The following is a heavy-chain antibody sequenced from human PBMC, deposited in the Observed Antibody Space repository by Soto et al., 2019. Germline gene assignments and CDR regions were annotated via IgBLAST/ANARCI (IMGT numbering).Heavy chain of an antibody. V-gene: IGHV1-69*01. D-gene: IGHD1-26*01. CDR1: GGTFSSYS. Sequence: QVQLVQSGAEVKKPGSSVKVSCKASGGTFSSYSINWVRQAPGQGLEWMGEIIPIFGTANYAQKFQGRVTITADESTSTAYMELSSLRSGDTAVYYCGRDGGRQSGGNDYWGQGTLVTVSS. CDR3: GRDGGRQSGGNDY. CDR2: IIPIFGTA. J-gene: IGHJ4*02.